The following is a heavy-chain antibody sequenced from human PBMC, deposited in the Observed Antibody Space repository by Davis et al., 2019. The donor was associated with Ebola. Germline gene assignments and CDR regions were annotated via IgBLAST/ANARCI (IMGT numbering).Heavy chain of an antibody. CDR1: GYTFTNYY. D-gene: IGHD1-26*01. Sequence: ASVKVSCKASGYTFTNYYMHWVRQAPGQGLEWMGWISAYNGNTNYAQKVQGRVTMTTDTSTGTAYMELRSLRSDDTAVYFCARTSIVGTTTTASDIWGQGTLVTVSS. J-gene: IGHJ3*02. CDR3: ARTSIVGTTTTASDI. V-gene: IGHV1-18*04. CDR2: ISAYNGNT.